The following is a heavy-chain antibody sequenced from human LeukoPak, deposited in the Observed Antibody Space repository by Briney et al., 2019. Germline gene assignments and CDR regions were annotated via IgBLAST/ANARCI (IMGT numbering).Heavy chain of an antibody. D-gene: IGHD3-3*01. V-gene: IGHV4-39*01. CDR2: IYYSGST. Sequence: SETLSLTCTVSGGSISSSSYYWGWIRQPPGKGLEWIGSIYYSGSTYYNPSLKSRVTISVDTSKNQFSLKLSSVTAADTAVYYCASTHYDFWSGYYFGAFDIWGQGTMVTVSS. CDR3: ASTHYDFWSGYYFGAFDI. CDR1: GGSISSSSYY. J-gene: IGHJ3*02.